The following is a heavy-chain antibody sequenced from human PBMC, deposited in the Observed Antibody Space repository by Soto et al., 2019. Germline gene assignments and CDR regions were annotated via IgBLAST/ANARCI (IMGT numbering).Heavy chain of an antibody. D-gene: IGHD1-7*01. Sequence: LRLSCAASGFTFSSYAMSWVRQAPGKGLEWVSAISGSGGSTYYADSVKGRFTISRDNSKNTLYLQMNSLRAEDTAVYYCAKTMLELGDFDYWGQGXLVTVYS. CDR3: AKTMLELGDFDY. V-gene: IGHV3-23*01. CDR1: GFTFSSYA. J-gene: IGHJ4*02. CDR2: ISGSGGST.